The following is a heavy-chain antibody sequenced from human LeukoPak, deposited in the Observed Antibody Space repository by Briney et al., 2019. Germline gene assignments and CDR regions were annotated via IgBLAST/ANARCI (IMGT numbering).Heavy chain of an antibody. V-gene: IGHV3-21*01. Sequence: GGSLRLSCAASGFTFSSYSMNWVRQAPGKGLEWVSSISSSSSYIYYADSVKGRFTISRDNAKNSLYLQMNSLRAEDTAVYYCARDRWNPRYQLLSVDYWGQGTLVTVSS. CDR2: ISSSSSYI. D-gene: IGHD2-2*01. CDR3: ARDRWNPRYQLLSVDY. CDR1: GFTFSSYS. J-gene: IGHJ4*02.